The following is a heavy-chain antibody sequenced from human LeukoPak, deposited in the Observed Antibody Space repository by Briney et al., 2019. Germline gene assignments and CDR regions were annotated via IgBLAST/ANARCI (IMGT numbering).Heavy chain of an antibody. J-gene: IGHJ5*02. Sequence: ASVEVSCKASGYTFTSYGISWVRQAPGQGLEWMGIINPSGGSTRYAQKFQGRVTMTRDTSTSTVYMELSSLISDDTALYYCAREGGRITMVRDNWFDPWGQGTLVTVSS. CDR2: INPSGGST. V-gene: IGHV1-46*01. CDR3: AREGGRITMVRDNWFDP. D-gene: IGHD3-10*01. CDR1: GYTFTSYG.